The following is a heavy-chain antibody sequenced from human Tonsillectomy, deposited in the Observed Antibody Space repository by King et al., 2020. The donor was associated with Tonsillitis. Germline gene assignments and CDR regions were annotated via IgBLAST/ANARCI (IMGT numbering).Heavy chain of an antibody. CDR1: GFTFGDYY. CDR3: AKFPY. V-gene: IGHV3-7*03. Sequence: QLVQSGGGLVQPGGSLRLSCAASGFTFGDYYMSWVRQAPGKGLEWVANIKEDGSEKYYVDSVKGRFTISRDNAKNSLYLQMDSLRAEDTAVYYCAKFPYRGQGTLVTVSS. J-gene: IGHJ4*01. CDR2: IKEDGSEK.